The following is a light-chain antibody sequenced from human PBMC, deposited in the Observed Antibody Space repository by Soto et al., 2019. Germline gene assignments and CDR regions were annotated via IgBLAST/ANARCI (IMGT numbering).Light chain of an antibody. CDR1: SGHSSYI. CDR3: ETWDSNTHV. CDR2: LEGSGSY. V-gene: IGLV4-60*02. Sequence: QSVLTQSSSASASLGSSVKLTCTLSSGHSSYIIAWHQQQPGKAPRYLMKLEGSGSYNKGSGVPDRFSGSSSGADRYLTISNFQFEDEADYYCETWDSNTHVFGAGTKLTVL. J-gene: IGLJ3*02.